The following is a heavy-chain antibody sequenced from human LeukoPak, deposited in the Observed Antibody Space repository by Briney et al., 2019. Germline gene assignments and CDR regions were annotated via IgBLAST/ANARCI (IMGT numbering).Heavy chain of an antibody. CDR2: ISYDGSNK. V-gene: IGHV3-30*04. D-gene: IGHD3-22*01. J-gene: IGHJ4*02. CDR1: GFTFSSYA. CDR3: ARCVRSGYYYYFDY. Sequence: PGGSLRLSCAASGFTFSSYAMHWVRQAPGKGLEWVAVISYDGSNKYYADSVKGRFTISGDNSKNTLYLQINSLRAEDTAVYYCARCVRSGYYYYFDYWGQGTLVTVSS.